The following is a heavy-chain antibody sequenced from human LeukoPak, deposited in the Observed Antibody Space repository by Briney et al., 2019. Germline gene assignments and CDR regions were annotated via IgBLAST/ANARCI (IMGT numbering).Heavy chain of an antibody. V-gene: IGHV3-69-1*02. CDR3: ASLWELIGS. J-gene: IGHJ4*02. Sequence: PVQPLDSPSVVIDRKTIHYADSVKGRFTISRDNAKNSVYLQMNSLRVEDTAIYYCASLWELIGSWGQGTLVTVSS. CDR2: VIDRKTI. D-gene: IGHD1-26*01.